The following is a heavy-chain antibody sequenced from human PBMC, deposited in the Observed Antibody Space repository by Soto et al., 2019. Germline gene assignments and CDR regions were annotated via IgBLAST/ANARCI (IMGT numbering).Heavy chain of an antibody. Sequence: GGSLRLSCAASGFTFSSYAVSWVRQAPGKGPEWISSISGSGSTIYYADSVKGRFTISRDHSKNTLYLQMSSLRAEDTAVYYCAKVFYYYDSSGYYYFDYWGQGTLVTVSS. V-gene: IGHV3-23*01. D-gene: IGHD3-22*01. CDR3: AKVFYYYDSSGYYYFDY. CDR2: ISGSGSTI. J-gene: IGHJ4*02. CDR1: GFTFSSYA.